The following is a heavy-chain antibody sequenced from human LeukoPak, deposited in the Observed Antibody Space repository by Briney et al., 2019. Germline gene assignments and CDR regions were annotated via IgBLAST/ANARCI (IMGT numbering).Heavy chain of an antibody. Sequence: SETLSLTCAVYGGSFSGYYWSWIRQPPGKGLEWIGEINHSGSTNYNPSLKSRVTISVDTSKNQFSLKLSSVTAADTAVYYCAKVGCSGGRCYSISADWGQGTLVTVSS. CDR2: INHSGST. J-gene: IGHJ4*02. CDR1: GGSFSGYY. D-gene: IGHD2-15*01. CDR3: AKVGCSGGRCYSISAD. V-gene: IGHV4-34*01.